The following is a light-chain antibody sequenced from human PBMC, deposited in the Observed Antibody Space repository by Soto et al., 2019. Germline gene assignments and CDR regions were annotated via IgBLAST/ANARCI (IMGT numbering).Light chain of an antibody. CDR3: SSYISSSTYV. Sequence: QSVLTQPASVSGSPGQSITISCIGTGSYIGRYNYVSWYQQYPGKAPKFMIYDVSNRPSGVSNRFSGSKSGNTASLTISGLQAEDEADYYCSSYISSSTYVFGTGTKVTVL. J-gene: IGLJ1*01. CDR1: GSYIGRYNY. V-gene: IGLV2-14*01. CDR2: DVS.